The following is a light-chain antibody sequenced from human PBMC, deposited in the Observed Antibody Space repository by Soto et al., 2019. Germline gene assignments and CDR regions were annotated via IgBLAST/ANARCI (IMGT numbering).Light chain of an antibody. CDR3: QQYNSYSPWT. CDR2: KAS. J-gene: IGKJ1*01. Sequence: DIKMTQSPSTLSASVGDRVTITCRASQSISSWLAWYQQKPGKAPKLLIYKASSLGSGVPSRFSGSGSGTELTLTISSLQPDDFATYYCQQYNSYSPWTFGQGTKVEIK. CDR1: QSISSW. V-gene: IGKV1-5*03.